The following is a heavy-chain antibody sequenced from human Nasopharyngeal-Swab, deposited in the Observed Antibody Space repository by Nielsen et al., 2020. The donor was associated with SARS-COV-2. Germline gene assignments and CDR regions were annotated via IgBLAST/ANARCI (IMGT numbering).Heavy chain of an antibody. D-gene: IGHD3-22*01. Sequence: WIRQPPGKGLEWVSYISNSSSTIYYADSVKGRFTISRDNAKNSLYLQMNSLRAEDTAVYYCARVNLYYYDSSGYYSEAFDIWGQGTMVTVSS. V-gene: IGHV3-48*04. J-gene: IGHJ3*02. CDR2: ISNSSSTI. CDR3: ARVNLYYYDSSGYYSEAFDI.